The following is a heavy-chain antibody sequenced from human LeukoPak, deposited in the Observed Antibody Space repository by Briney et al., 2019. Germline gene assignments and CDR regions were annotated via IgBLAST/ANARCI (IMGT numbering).Heavy chain of an antibody. J-gene: IGHJ4*02. CDR2: IKQDGSEK. CDR3: ASSNWNYYNY. Sequence: GGSLRLSCAASGFSPSNYWMTWVRQAPGKGLEWVANIKQDGSEKYSVDSVKGRFTISRDNAENSLYLHMNSLRAEDTSVYYCASSNWNYYNYWGQGTLVTVSS. V-gene: IGHV3-7*05. D-gene: IGHD1-20*01. CDR1: GFSPSNYW.